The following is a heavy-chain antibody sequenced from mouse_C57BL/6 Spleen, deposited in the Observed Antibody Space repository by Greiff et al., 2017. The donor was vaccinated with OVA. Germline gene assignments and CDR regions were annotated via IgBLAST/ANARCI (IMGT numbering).Heavy chain of an antibody. J-gene: IGHJ4*01. CDR1: GYTFTSYG. CDR3: ARGGDSNYPYAMDY. V-gene: IGHV1-81*01. D-gene: IGHD2-5*01. CDR2: IYPRSGNT. Sequence: VKLQESGAELARPGASVKLSCKASGYTFTSYGISWVKQRTGQGLEWIGEIYPRSGNTYYNEKFKGKATLTADKSSSTAYMELRSLTSEDSAVYFCARGGDSNYPYAMDYWGQGTSVTVSS.